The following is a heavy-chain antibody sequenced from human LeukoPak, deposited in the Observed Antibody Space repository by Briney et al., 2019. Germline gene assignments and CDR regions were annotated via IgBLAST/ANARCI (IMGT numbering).Heavy chain of an antibody. CDR2: IKQDGSAK. CDR1: GFSFSRYW. D-gene: IGHD2/OR15-2a*01. V-gene: IGHV3-7*01. CDR3: ARTSFYSFDF. Sequence: PGGSLRLSCAASGFSFSRYWMSWVRQAPGKGLQWVAHIKQDGSAKFDVDSVQGRFTVSRDNSNNLLYLQMSSLRTEDTAMYYCARTSFYSFDFWSQGALVTVSS. J-gene: IGHJ4*02.